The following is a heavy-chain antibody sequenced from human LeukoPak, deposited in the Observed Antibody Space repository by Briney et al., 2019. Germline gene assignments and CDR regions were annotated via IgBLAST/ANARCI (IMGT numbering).Heavy chain of an antibody. CDR3: AREGPGGYVGPYFDY. V-gene: IGHV3-64*01. J-gene: IGHJ4*02. Sequence: PGGSLRLSCAASGFTFSSYAMHWVRQAPGKGLQYVSVISSNGGSTYYANSVKGRFTISRDNSKNTLYLQMGGLEPEDMAVYYRAREGPGGYVGPYFDYWGQGTLVTVSS. CDR2: ISSNGGST. CDR1: GFTFSSYA. D-gene: IGHD3-9*01.